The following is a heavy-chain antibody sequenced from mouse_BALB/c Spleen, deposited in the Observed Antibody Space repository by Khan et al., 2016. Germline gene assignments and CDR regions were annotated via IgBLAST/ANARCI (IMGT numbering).Heavy chain of an antibody. J-gene: IGHJ4*01. CDR2: IYPSDRYT. V-gene: IGHV1-69*02. D-gene: IGHD2-14*01. Sequence: QVQLQQPGAELVRPGASVKLSCKASGYTFTSYWINWVRQRPGQGLEWIGNIYPSDRYTNYNQKFKDKATLTVDTSSSTAYMPLSSPTSDDSAVFYCTRDGVRRRSYAMDYWGQGTSVTVSS. CDR3: TRDGVRRRSYAMDY. CDR1: GYTFTSYW.